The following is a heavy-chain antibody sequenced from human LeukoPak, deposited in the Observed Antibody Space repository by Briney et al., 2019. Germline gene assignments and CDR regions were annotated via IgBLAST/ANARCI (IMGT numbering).Heavy chain of an antibody. CDR3: VKDNKWELLPYYFDY. J-gene: IGHJ4*02. CDR2: ISSNGGST. Sequence: GGSLRLSCSASAFTFSSYAMHWVRQVPGHGLEYVSAISSNGGSTYYADSVTGRFTISRDDSKNTQYLQMSSLRAEDTAVYYCVKDNKWELLPYYFDYWGQGTMVTVSS. V-gene: IGHV3-64D*09. D-gene: IGHD1-26*01. CDR1: AFTFSSYA.